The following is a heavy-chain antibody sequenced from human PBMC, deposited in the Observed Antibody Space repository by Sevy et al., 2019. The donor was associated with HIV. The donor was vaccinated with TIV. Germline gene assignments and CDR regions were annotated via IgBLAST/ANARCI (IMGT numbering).Heavy chain of an antibody. V-gene: IGHV3-30-3*01. Sequence: GGSLRLSCAASGFTFSSYAMHWVRQAPGKGLEWVAVISYDGSNKYYADSVKGRFTISRDNSKNTLYLQMNSLRAEDTAVYYCARVEGAGYHTNPIDYWGQGTLVTVSS. CDR3: ARVEGAGYHTNPIDY. D-gene: IGHD1-26*01. CDR2: ISYDGSNK. CDR1: GFTFSSYA. J-gene: IGHJ4*02.